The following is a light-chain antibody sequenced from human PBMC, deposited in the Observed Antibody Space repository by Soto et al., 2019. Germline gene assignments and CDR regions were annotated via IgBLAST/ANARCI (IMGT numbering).Light chain of an antibody. CDR2: GAF. V-gene: IGKV3-20*01. CDR3: QQYGSSPRT. Sequence: EIVLTQSPGTLSLSPGERATLSCRASQSVTNSYLAWYQQKPGQAPRLRIYGAFRRATGIPDRFGGSGSGTDFTLSISRLEPEDFAVYYCQQYGSSPRTFGQGTTVEIK. J-gene: IGKJ1*01. CDR1: QSVTNSY.